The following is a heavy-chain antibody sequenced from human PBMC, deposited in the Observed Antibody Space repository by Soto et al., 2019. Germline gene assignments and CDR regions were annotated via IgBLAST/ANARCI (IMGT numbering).Heavy chain of an antibody. J-gene: IGHJ4*02. Sequence: SGPTLVNPTQTLTLTCTFSGFSLDTTTMCVSWIRQPPGKALEWLARIDWDGDKHYSTSLKTRLTISKGTSNNQVVLTMTNMDPVDTATYYCARTSTVTHTDFWGQGTLVTVSS. D-gene: IGHD4-4*01. CDR1: GFSLDTTTMC. CDR2: IDWDGDK. V-gene: IGHV2-70*11. CDR3: ARTSTVTHTDF.